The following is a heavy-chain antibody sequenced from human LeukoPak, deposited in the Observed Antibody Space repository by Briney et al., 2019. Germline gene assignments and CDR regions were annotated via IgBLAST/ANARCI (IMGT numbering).Heavy chain of an antibody. D-gene: IGHD3-22*01. CDR2: IFYSGGT. CDR3: AKSNGYVLIDI. CDR1: GFTLRSYA. Sequence: PGGSLRLSCAASGFTLRSYAMSWVRQPPGKGLEWSGNIFYSGGTYYGPSLKSRLTISLDTSSNQFALRRNSLAAAYTGVYYCAKSNGYVLIDIWGQGTMVTVSS. V-gene: IGHV4-59*12. J-gene: IGHJ3*02.